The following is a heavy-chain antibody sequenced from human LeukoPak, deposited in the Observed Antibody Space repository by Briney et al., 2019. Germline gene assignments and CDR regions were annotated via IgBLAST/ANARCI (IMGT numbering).Heavy chain of an antibody. V-gene: IGHV4-39*01. CDR1: GGSISSSSYF. D-gene: IGHD3-9*01. CDR2: IFYSGST. J-gene: IGHJ4*02. CDR3: ARHVWLQPFDY. Sequence: SGTLSLTCTVSGGSISSSSYFWGWIRQPPGKGLEWIGSIFYSGSTYYNPSLNSRVTISIDTSKNQFSLKLSSVTAADTAVYYCARHVWLQPFDYWGQGTLVTVSS.